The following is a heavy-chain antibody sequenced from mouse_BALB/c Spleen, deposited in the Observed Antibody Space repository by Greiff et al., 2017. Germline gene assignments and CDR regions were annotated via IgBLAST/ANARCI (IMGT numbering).Heavy chain of an antibody. D-gene: IGHD1-1*01. V-gene: IGHV5-6-5*01. CDR2: ISSGGST. Sequence: DVMLVESGGGLVKPGGSLKLSCAASGFTFSSYAMSWVRQTPEKRLEWVASISSGGSTYYPDSVKGRFTISRDNARNILYLQMSSLRSEDTAMYYCARASPLRDYFDYWGQGTTLTVSS. J-gene: IGHJ2*01. CDR1: GFTFSSYA. CDR3: ARASPLRDYFDY.